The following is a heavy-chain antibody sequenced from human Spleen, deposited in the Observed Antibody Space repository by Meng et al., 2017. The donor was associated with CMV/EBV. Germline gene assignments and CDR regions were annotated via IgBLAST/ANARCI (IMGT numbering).Heavy chain of an antibody. CDR1: GFTFSHFF. CDR3: ARDWCETSCYADY. D-gene: IGHD2-2*01. J-gene: IGHJ4*02. CDR2: ISYDRSNK. V-gene: IGHV3-30*19. Sequence: GESLKISCAGSGFTFSHFFMNWIRQAPGKGLEWVAVISYDRSNKYYADSVKGRFTISRDNSKNTLSLQMNSLRAEDTAVYYCARDWCETSCYADYWGQGTLVTVSS.